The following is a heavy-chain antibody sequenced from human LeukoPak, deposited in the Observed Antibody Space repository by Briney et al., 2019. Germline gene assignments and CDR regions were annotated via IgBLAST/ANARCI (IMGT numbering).Heavy chain of an antibody. CDR1: GYTFTSYY. D-gene: IGHD7-27*01. V-gene: IGHV1-69*06. CDR2: IIPIFGTA. J-gene: IGHJ6*03. CDR3: ARGSFNWEYYYYYYMDV. Sequence: ASVKVSCKASGYTFTSYYMHWVRQAPGQGLEWMGGIIPIFGTANYAQKFQGRVTITADKSTSTAYMELSSLRSEDTAVYYCARGSFNWEYYYYYYMDVWGKGTTVTVSS.